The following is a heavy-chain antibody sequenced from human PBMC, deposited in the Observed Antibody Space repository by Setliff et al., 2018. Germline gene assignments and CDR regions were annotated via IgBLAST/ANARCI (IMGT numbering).Heavy chain of an antibody. CDR2: ISWNSNYI. J-gene: IGHJ4*02. CDR1: GFTFDDYG. D-gene: IGHD3-22*01. CDR3: ARDSSGSVMSYYFDY. Sequence: GGSLRLSCAASGFTFDDYGMSWVRQAPGKGLEWVSGISWNSNYIAYADSVKGRFTISRDNAKNSLYLQMNSLRAEDTAVYYCARDSSGSVMSYYFDYWGQGTLVTVSS. V-gene: IGHV3-20*04.